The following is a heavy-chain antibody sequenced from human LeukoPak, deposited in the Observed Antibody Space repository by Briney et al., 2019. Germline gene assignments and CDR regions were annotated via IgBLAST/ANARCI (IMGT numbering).Heavy chain of an antibody. CDR3: ARDGEDSSGYSQWFDP. CDR2: INPNSGGT. CDR1: GYTFTGYY. V-gene: IGHV1-2*02. J-gene: IGHJ5*02. Sequence: EASVKVSCKASGYTFTGYYMHWVRQAPGQGLEWMGWINPNSGGTNYAQKFQGRVTMTRDTSISTAYMELSRLRSDDTAVYYCARDGEDSSGYSQWFDPWGQGTLVTVSS. D-gene: IGHD3-22*01.